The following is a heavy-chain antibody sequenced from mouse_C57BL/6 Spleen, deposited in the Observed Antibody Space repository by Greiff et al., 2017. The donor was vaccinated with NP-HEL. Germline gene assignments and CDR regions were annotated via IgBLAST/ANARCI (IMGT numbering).Heavy chain of an antibody. J-gene: IGHJ1*03. Sequence: VQLQQPGAELVKPGASVKLSCKASGYTFTSYWMHWVKQRPGQGLEWIGMIHPNSGSTNYNEKFKSKATLTVDKSSSTAYMQLSSLTSEDSAVYYCARGGDYDGYWYFDVWGTGTTVTVSS. D-gene: IGHD2-4*01. CDR3: ARGGDYDGYWYFDV. V-gene: IGHV1-64*01. CDR1: GYTFTSYW. CDR2: IHPNSGST.